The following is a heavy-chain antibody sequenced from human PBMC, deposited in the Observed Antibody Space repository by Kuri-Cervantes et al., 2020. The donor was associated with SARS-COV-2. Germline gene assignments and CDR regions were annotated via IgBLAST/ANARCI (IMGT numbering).Heavy chain of an antibody. D-gene: IGHD3-16*02. CDR2: IWYDGSNK. CDR1: GFTFSSYG. Sequence: GGSLRLSCAASGFTFSSYGMHWVRQAPGKGLEWVAVIWYDGSNKYYADSVKGRFTISRDNSKNMLYLQMNSLRAEDTAVYYCARDTVRGVIRYYFDYWGQGTLVTVSS. J-gene: IGHJ4*02. CDR3: ARDTVRGVIRYYFDY. V-gene: IGHV3-33*08.